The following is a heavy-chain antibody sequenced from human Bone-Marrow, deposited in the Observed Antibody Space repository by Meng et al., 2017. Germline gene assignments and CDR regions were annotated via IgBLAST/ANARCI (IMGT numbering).Heavy chain of an antibody. CDR3: TRVSGGSFVGAADY. J-gene: IGHJ4*02. Sequence: ASVKVSCKTSGYSFDIYGVNWVRQAPGQGLEWMGWISGYNGDTKHRESLQGRVTMTTETSTSTAYLELRSLTSDDTAVYYCTRVSGGSFVGAADYWGQGTLVTVSS. CDR1: GYSFDIYG. D-gene: IGHD1-26*01. CDR2: ISGYNGDT. V-gene: IGHV1-18*01.